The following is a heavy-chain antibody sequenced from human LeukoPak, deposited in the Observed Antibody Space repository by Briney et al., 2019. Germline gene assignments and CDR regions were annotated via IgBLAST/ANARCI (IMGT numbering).Heavy chain of an antibody. J-gene: IGHJ3*02. CDR2: INHSGST. CDR1: GGSFSGYY. CDR3: ARGGYYGSGRDAFDI. D-gene: IGHD3-10*01. Sequence: PSETLSLTCAVYGGSFSGYYWNWIRQPPGKGLEWIGEINHSGSTNYSPSLKSRVTISVDTSKNQFSLKLSSVTAADTAVYYCARGGYYGSGRDAFDIWGQGTMVTVSS. V-gene: IGHV4-34*01.